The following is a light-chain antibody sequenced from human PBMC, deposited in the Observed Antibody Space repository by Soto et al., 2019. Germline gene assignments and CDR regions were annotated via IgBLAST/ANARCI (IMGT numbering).Light chain of an antibody. V-gene: IGKV1-39*01. CDR3: QQSYSTPFT. CDR2: AAT. Sequence: DIQMTQSPSSLSASVGDRVTITCRASQSASPYLNWYQQKPGKAPKLLIYAATSLQSVDPSRFSGSGSGTEFTLTISSLQPEDFATYFCQQSYSTPFTFGGGTKVEIK. J-gene: IGKJ4*01. CDR1: QSASPY.